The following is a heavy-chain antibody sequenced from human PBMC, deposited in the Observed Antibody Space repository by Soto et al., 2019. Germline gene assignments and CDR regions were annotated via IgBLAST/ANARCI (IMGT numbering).Heavy chain of an antibody. CDR2: IFPGDSYT. J-gene: IGHJ4*02. CDR1: GYTFSIHW. CDR3: AADTGDIEVVPATT. V-gene: IGHV5-51*01. D-gene: IGHD2-15*01. Sequence: PGEPLTISSRVSGYTFSIHWIGWVRQMHGKGLEWMGIIFPGDSYTTYSPSFQGQVTVSADQSISTVYLQWSGLRADDTAMYFCAADTGDIEVVPATTWGQGTLVTGSS.